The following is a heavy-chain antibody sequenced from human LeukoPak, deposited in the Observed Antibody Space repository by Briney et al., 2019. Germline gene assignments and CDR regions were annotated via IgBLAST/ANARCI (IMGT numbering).Heavy chain of an antibody. D-gene: IGHD2-15*01. J-gene: IGHJ4*02. V-gene: IGHV1-46*01. Sequence: ASVKVSCKASGYTFTTYYMHWVRQAPGQGLEWMGLINPNGGGTSYAQGFQGRVTMTRDMSTGTVYMELISLRSEDTAVYFCARDRKPGYCSGASCPPPFFDFWGQGTLVTVSS. CDR3: ARDRKPGYCSGASCPPPFFDF. CDR1: GYTFTTYY. CDR2: INPNGGGT.